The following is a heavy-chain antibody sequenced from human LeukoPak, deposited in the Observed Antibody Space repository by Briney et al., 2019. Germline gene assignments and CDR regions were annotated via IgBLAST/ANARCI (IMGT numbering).Heavy chain of an antibody. D-gene: IGHD2-15*01. CDR3: ARDRGSGGHSWFDP. CDR1: GFTFSSYG. V-gene: IGHV3-23*01. Sequence: GGSLRLSCAASGFTFSSYGMSWVRQAPGKGLEWVSAISGSGDRTYYADSVKGRFTISRDNAKNSLYLQMNSLRAEDTAVYYCARDRGSGGHSWFDPWGQGTLVTVSS. CDR2: ISGSGDRT. J-gene: IGHJ5*02.